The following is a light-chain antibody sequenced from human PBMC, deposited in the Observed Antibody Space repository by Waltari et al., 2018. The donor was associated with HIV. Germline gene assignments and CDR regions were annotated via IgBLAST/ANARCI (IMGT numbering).Light chain of an antibody. CDR1: KLADKY. J-gene: IGLJ3*02. CDR2: QDS. CDR3: QAWDSSTAT. Sequence: SYELTQPPSVSVSPGQTASITCSGDKLADKYACWYQQKPGQSPVLVIYQDSKRPSGIPERFSGSTSGNTATLTISGTQAMDEADYYCQAWDSSTATFGGGTKLTVL. V-gene: IGLV3-1*01.